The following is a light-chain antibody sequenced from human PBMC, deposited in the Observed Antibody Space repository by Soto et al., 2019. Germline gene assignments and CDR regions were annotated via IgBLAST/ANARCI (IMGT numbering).Light chain of an antibody. CDR3: QQSYSTPFT. Sequence: DIPLTQSPSSLSASVGDRVTITCRASQSISRYLNWYQQKPGKATKFLIYGASNLQDGVPSRFSGSGSGTDFTLTINSLQPEDFASYFCQQSYSTPFTFGPGTKVDV. V-gene: IGKV1-39*01. J-gene: IGKJ3*01. CDR2: GAS. CDR1: QSISRY.